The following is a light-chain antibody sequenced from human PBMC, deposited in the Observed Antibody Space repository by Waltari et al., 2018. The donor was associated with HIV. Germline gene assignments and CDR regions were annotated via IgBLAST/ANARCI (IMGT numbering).Light chain of an antibody. CDR3: SSYTRRGTVV. CDR2: EVT. Sequence: QSALTQPASVSGSPGQSLVLPCTGSSSAFRYYDYVSWYQQYPGQAPKASIYEVTSRPSGTASRFSGSKSATTAFLAISKLQTDDEADYFCSSYTRRGTVVFGGGTRLTVL. CDR1: SSAFRYYDY. V-gene: IGLV2-14*01. J-gene: IGLJ2*01.